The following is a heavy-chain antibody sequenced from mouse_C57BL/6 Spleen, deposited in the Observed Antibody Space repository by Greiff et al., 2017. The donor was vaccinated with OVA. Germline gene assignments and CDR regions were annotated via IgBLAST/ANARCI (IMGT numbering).Heavy chain of an antibody. V-gene: IGHV5-12*01. CDR2: ISNGGGST. J-gene: IGHJ3*01. Sequence: EVQLVESGGGLVQPGGSLKLSCAASGFTFSDYYMYWVRQTPEKRLEWVAYISNGGGSTYYPDTVKGRFTISRDNAKNTLYLQMSRLKSEDTAMYYCARQGSDGYYGAYWGQGTLVTVSA. CDR3: ARQGSDGYYGAY. CDR1: GFTFSDYY. D-gene: IGHD2-3*01.